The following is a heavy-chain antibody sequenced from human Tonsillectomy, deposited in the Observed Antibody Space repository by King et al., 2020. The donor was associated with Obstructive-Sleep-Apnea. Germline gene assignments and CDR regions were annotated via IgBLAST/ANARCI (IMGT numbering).Heavy chain of an antibody. CDR1: GFSLSTSGVG. CDR2: IYWDDDN. J-gene: IGHJ3*02. D-gene: IGHD3-10*01. V-gene: IGHV2-5*02. Sequence: LTLKESGPTLVKPTQTLTLTCTFSGFSLSTSGVGVGWIRQPPGKALEWLALIYWDDDNRYSPSLKSRLTITKDTSKNQVVLTIPNMNPVDTATYYCAYSDGSGSLGAFDIWGQGTMVTVSS. CDR3: AYSDGSGSLGAFDI.